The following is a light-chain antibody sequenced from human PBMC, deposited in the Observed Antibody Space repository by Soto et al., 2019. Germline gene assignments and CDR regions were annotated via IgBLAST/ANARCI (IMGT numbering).Light chain of an antibody. V-gene: IGLV2-8*01. Sequence: QSALTQPPSASGSPGQSVTISCTGTSSDVGGYKYVSWYQQHPGKAPKLMIFEVNKRPSGVPDRFSGSKSGNTASLTVSGLQAEDEDDYYCSSYAGINNLGVFGNGTKLTVL. CDR3: SSYAGINNLGV. CDR1: SSDVGGYKY. J-gene: IGLJ1*01. CDR2: EVN.